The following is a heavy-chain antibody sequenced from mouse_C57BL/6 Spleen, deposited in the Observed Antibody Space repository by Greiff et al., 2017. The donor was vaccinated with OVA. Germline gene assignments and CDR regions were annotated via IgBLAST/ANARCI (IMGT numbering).Heavy chain of an antibody. D-gene: IGHD2-10*02. V-gene: IGHV1-52*01. CDR2: IDPSDSET. CDR3: ARGGYGNYVRYAMDY. J-gene: IGHJ4*01. CDR1: GYTFTSYW. Sequence: QVQLQQPGAELVRPGSSVKLSCKASGYTFTSYWMHWVKQRPIQGLEWIANIDPSDSETHYNQKFKDKATLTVDKSSSTAYMQLSSLTSEDSAVYDCARGGYGNYVRYAMDYWGQGTSVTVSS.